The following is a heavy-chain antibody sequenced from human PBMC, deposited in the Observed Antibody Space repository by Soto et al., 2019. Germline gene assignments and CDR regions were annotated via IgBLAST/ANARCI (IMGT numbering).Heavy chain of an antibody. J-gene: IGHJ6*03. V-gene: IGHV4-59*01. D-gene: IGHD3-10*01. CDR2: IYYSGST. CDR1: GGSISSYY. Sequence: QVQLQESGPGLVKPSETLSLTCTVSGGSISSYYWSWIRQPPGKGLEWIGYIYYSGSTNYNHSLKSRVTISVDTSKNQFSLKLSSVTAADTAVYYCARVLFYGSGDNYYYYYMDVWGKGTTVTVSS. CDR3: ARVLFYGSGDNYYYYYMDV.